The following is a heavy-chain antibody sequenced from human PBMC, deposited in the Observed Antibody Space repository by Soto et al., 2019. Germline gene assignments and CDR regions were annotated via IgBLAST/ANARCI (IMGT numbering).Heavy chain of an antibody. D-gene: IGHD3-3*01. CDR3: ARLAFGVVKWFDP. CDR1: GGTFSSYS. V-gene: IGHV1-69*13. J-gene: IGHJ5*02. Sequence: SVKVSCKASGGTFSSYSISWVRQAPGQGLEWMGGIIPIFGTANYAQKFQGRVTITADESTSTAYMELSSLRSEDTAVYYCARLAFGVVKWFDPWGQGTLVTVSS. CDR2: IIPIFGTA.